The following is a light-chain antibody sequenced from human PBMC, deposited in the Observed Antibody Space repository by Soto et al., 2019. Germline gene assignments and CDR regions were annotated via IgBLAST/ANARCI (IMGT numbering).Light chain of an antibody. CDR1: NTDIGRYDF. V-gene: IGLV2-14*01. Sequence: QSVLTRPASVSGSPGQSITISCTGTNTDIGRYDFVSWYQHHPGKSPKLILYEVRHRPSGISSRFSGSKSANTASLTISGLQAEDEADYYCASFTVYNNLLFGGGTKLTVL. CDR3: ASFTVYNNLL. CDR2: EVR. J-gene: IGLJ2*01.